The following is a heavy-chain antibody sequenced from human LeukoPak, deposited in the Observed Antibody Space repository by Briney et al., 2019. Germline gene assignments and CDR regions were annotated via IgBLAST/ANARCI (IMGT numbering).Heavy chain of an antibody. V-gene: IGHV3-21*04. CDR2: ISSSSSYI. CDR1: GFTFSSYS. CDR3: AKDELPAAAAYYFDY. Sequence: GGSLRLSCAASGFTFSSYSMNWVRQAPGKGLEWVSSISSSSSYIYYADSVKGRFTISRDNAKNSLYLQMNSLRAEDTAVYYCAKDELPAAAAYYFDYWGQGTLVTVSS. J-gene: IGHJ4*02. D-gene: IGHD2-2*01.